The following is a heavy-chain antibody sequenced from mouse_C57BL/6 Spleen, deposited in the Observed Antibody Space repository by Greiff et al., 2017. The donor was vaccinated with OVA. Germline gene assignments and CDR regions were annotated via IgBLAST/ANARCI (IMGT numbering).Heavy chain of an antibody. CDR1: GYSFTDYN. D-gene: IGHD1-1*01. Sequence: VQLKESGPELVKPGASVKISCKASGYSFTDYNMNWVKQSNGKSLEWIGVINPNYGTTSYNQKFKGKATLTVDQSSSTAYMQLNSLTSEDSAVYYCAREGGYYGSREMDYWGQGTSVTVSS. CDR2: INPNYGTT. V-gene: IGHV1-39*01. CDR3: AREGGYYGSREMDY. J-gene: IGHJ4*01.